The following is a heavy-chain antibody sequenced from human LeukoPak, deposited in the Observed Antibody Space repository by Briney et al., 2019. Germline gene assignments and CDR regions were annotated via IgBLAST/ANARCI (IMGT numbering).Heavy chain of an antibody. CDR2: INHSGST. CDR1: GGSFSGYY. Sequence: SETLSLTCAVYGGSFSGYYWSWIRQPPGKGLEWIGEINHSGSTNYNPSLKSRVTISVDTSKNQFSLKLSSVTAADTAVYYCAREGFDSRHAFDIWGQGTMVTVSS. CDR3: AREGFDSRHAFDI. D-gene: IGHD3-22*01. V-gene: IGHV4-34*01. J-gene: IGHJ3*02.